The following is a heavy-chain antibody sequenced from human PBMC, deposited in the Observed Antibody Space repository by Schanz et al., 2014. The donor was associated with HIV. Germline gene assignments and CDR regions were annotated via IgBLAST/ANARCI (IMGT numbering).Heavy chain of an antibody. V-gene: IGHV3-30*18. CDR3: AKDRNQYDSRYIGKGNYYYYYGMDV. CDR2: ISYDGTKK. CDR1: GFTFNSYG. D-gene: IGHD3-22*01. J-gene: IGHJ6*02. Sequence: VQLLESGGGVVQPGRSLRVSCAASGFTFNSYGMHWVRQAPGKGLEWVAVISYDGTKKHYADSVKGRFTISRDNSKNTVYLQAKSLRPEDTAVYYCAKDRNQYDSRYIGKGNYYYYYGMDVWGQGTTVTVS.